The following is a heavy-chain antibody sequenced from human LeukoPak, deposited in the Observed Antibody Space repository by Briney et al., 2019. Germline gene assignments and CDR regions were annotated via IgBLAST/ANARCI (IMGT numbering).Heavy chain of an antibody. Sequence: PSETLSLTCTVSGGSISSSSYYWGWIRQPPGKGLEWIGSIYYSGSTYYNPSLKSRVTISVDTSKNQFSLKLSSVTAADTAVYYCARPTEQTVAGPHPTPVGFDPWGQGTLVTVSS. D-gene: IGHD6-19*01. V-gene: IGHV4-39*07. CDR3: ARPTEQTVAGPHPTPVGFDP. J-gene: IGHJ5*02. CDR2: IYYSGST. CDR1: GGSISSSSYY.